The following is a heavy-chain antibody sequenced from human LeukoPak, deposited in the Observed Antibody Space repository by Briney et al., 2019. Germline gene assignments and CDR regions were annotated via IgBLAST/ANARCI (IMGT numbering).Heavy chain of an antibody. J-gene: IGHJ4*02. CDR1: GYTFTGYY. CDR3: ARGDPREFLFDY. D-gene: IGHD3-10*01. CDR2: INPNSGGT. Sequence: ASVKVSCKASGYTFTGYYIHWVRQAPGQGLEWMGWINPNSGGTNYAQKFQGRVTMTRDTSISTAYMELSRLRSDDTAVYYCARGDPREFLFDYWGQGTLVTVSS. V-gene: IGHV1-2*02.